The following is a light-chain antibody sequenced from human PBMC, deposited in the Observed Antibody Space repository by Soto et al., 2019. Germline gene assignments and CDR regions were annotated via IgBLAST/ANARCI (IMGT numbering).Light chain of an antibody. Sequence: EIVMTQSPVTLSVSPGERVTLSCRASQSVSSNLAWYQQKPGQAPSLLIYGAFTRATGIPARFSGTGSGTEFTLTISSLQSEDFAVYYCQQYNNWPHTFGQGTKVDI. CDR1: QSVSSN. J-gene: IGKJ2*01. CDR3: QQYNNWPHT. CDR2: GAF. V-gene: IGKV3-15*01.